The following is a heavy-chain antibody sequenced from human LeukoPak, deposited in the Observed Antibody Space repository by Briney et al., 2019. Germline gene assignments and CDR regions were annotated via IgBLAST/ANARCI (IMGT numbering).Heavy chain of an antibody. CDR1: GGSISPYY. Sequence: SETLSPTCTVSGGSISPYYWSWIRQPPGKGLEWIGYIYYSGSTNYNPSLKSRVTMSVDTSKNQFSLKLTSVTAADTAVYYCARYDFNKYFDYWGQGILVTVSS. J-gene: IGHJ4*02. CDR2: IYYSGST. D-gene: IGHD3-3*01. CDR3: ARYDFNKYFDY. V-gene: IGHV4-59*01.